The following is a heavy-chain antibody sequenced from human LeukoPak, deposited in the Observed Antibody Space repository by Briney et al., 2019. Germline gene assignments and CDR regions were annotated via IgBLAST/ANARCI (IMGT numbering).Heavy chain of an antibody. CDR2: IWSDGTNQ. D-gene: IGHD4-11*01. CDR1: GFTFNHYG. J-gene: IGHJ4*02. CDR3: ARDAQRGFDYSNSLEN. Sequence: GGSLRLSCAAAGFTFNHYGMHWVRQALGKGLEWVAVIWSDGTNQYYADSVKGRFTISRDDSGNTVYLQMKSLRPEDTGVYYCARDAQRGFDYSNSLENWGQGTPVTVST. V-gene: IGHV3-33*01.